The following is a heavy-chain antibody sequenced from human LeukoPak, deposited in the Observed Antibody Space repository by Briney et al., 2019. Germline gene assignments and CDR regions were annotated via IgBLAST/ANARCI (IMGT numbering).Heavy chain of an antibody. V-gene: IGHV4-61*02. CDR1: GGSISSGSYY. CDR3: ARAGQEWFGELGFDQ. CDR2: IYTSGST. D-gene: IGHD3-10*01. Sequence: SETLSLTCTVSGGSISSGSYYWSWIRQPAGKGLEWIGRIYTSGSTNYNPSLKSRVTISVDTSKNQFSLKLSSVTAADTAVYYCARAGQEWFGELGFDQWGQGTLVIVSS. J-gene: IGHJ4*02.